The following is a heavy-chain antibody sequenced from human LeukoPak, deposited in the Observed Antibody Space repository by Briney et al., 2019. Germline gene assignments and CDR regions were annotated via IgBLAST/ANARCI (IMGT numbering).Heavy chain of an antibody. CDR1: GGSFSGYY. J-gene: IGHJ4*02. V-gene: IGHV4-34*01. Sequence: SETLSLTCAVYGGSFSGYYWSWIRQPPGKGLEWIGSIYFSGSTYYNPSLKSRVTISIDTSKNQFSLKVSSVTAADRAVYYCARDRRGSGWNYFDYWGQGTLVSVSS. CDR3: ARDRRGSGWNYFDY. D-gene: IGHD6-19*01. CDR2: IYFSGST.